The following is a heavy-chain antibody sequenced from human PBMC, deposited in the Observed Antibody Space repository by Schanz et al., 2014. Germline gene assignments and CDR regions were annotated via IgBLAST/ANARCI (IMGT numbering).Heavy chain of an antibody. CDR3: AGATYSSSWYGGSEYFQH. CDR2: ISDYNADT. J-gene: IGHJ1*01. D-gene: IGHD6-13*01. CDR1: GYTFTSYG. V-gene: IGHV1-18*04. Sequence: VQLVQSGAEVKKPGASVKVSCKASGYTFTSYGISWVRQAPGQGPEWMGWISDYNADTKYAQKVQGRVTMTTDTSTSTAYMELRSLRSDDTAVYYCAGATYSSSWYGGSEYFQHWGQGTLVTVSS.